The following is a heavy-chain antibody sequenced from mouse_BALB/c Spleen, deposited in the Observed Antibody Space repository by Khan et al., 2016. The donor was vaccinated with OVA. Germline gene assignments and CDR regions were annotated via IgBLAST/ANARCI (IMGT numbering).Heavy chain of an antibody. V-gene: IGHV1-26*01. J-gene: IGHJ3*01. CDR3: ARGYDFVAS. D-gene: IGHD2-14*01. CDR1: GYSFTLYY. CDR2: VNPNNGDS. Sequence: EVKLQESGPDLVKPGASVKISCKASGYSFTLYYLSWVKQSHGESLEWIGRVNPNNGDSAYNQKFKDRATLTVDKSSNTAYMDFRSLTSEDSAVYYCARGYDFVASWGQGTLVTVSA.